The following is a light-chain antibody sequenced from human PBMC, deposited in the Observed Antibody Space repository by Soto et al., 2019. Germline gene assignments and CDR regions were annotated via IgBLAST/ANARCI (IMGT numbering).Light chain of an antibody. CDR3: CSYAGSYTYV. J-gene: IGLJ1*01. V-gene: IGLV2-8*01. CDR2: EVS. CDR1: STDVGGYNY. Sequence: LTQPPSAAGSPGQSVTISCTGTSTDVGGYNYVSWYQQYPGKAPKLMIYEVSKRPSGVPDRFSGSKSGNTASLTVSGLQAEDEADYYCCSYAGSYTYVFGTGTKVTVL.